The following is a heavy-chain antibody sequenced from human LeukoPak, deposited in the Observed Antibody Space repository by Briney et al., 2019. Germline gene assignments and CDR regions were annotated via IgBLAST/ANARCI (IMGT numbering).Heavy chain of an antibody. Sequence: SVKVSCQASGGTFSSYAISWVRQAPGQGLEWMGGIIPIFGTANYAQKFQGRVTITADESTSTAYMELSSLRSEDTAVYYCARVTNLYYYGSWMGYFDYWGQGTLVTVSS. J-gene: IGHJ4*02. D-gene: IGHD3-10*01. CDR3: ARVTNLYYYGSWMGYFDY. CDR1: GGTFSSYA. CDR2: IIPIFGTA. V-gene: IGHV1-69*13.